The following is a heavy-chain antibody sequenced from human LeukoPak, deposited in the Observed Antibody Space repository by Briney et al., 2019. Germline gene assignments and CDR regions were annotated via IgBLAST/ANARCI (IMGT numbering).Heavy chain of an antibody. J-gene: IGHJ5*02. Sequence: GASVKVSCKASGYTFTSYGISWVRQAPGQGLEWMGWISAYNGNTNYAQKLQGRVTMTTDTSTSTAYMELRSLRSDDTAVYYCARDLYYYGSGNLRLRWFDPWGQGTLVTVSS. D-gene: IGHD3-10*01. CDR1: GYTFTSYG. V-gene: IGHV1-18*01. CDR2: ISAYNGNT. CDR3: ARDLYYYGSGNLRLRWFDP.